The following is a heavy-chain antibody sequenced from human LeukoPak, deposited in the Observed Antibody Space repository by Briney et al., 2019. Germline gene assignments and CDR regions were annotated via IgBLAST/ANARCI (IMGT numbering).Heavy chain of an antibody. Sequence: GASVKVSCKASGYTFTSYGISWVRQAPGQGLEWMGWINAYKGNTNYAQKLQGRVTMTTDTSTSTAYMELRSLRSEDTAGYYCARDLSSSGPEDYWGQGTLVTVSS. CDR2: INAYKGNT. CDR1: GYTFTSYG. J-gene: IGHJ4*02. D-gene: IGHD3-22*01. V-gene: IGHV1-18*01. CDR3: ARDLSSSGPEDY.